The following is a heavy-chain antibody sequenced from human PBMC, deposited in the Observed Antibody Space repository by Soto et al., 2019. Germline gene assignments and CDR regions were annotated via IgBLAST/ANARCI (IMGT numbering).Heavy chain of an antibody. CDR2: ISRDGGTK. V-gene: IGHV3-30*03. J-gene: IGHJ4*03. D-gene: IGHD2-8*02. CDR1: GFTVSTYG. CDR3: TGEGASGY. Sequence: QVQLVESGGGVVQPGRSLRLSCAVSGFTVSTYGMHWVRQAPGKGLEWVAVISRDGGTKYYADSVKGRFTISRDNSRNTLFLEMKSLRSDDMAVYYCTGEGASGYWGQGTLVTVSS.